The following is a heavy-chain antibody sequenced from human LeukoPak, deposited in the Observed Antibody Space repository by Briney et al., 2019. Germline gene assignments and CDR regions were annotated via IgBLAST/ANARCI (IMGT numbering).Heavy chain of an antibody. J-gene: IGHJ4*02. CDR2: ITADSGTT. CDR3: ASRDYFDS. V-gene: IGHV3-48*02. Sequence: PGGSLRLSCAVSGFTFSTKSMNWVRQAPGKGLEWVSYITADSGTTYYADSVKGRFTISRDNAKNSLYLQMNSLRDEDTAVYYCASRDYFDSWGQGTLVTVSS. CDR1: GFTFSTKS.